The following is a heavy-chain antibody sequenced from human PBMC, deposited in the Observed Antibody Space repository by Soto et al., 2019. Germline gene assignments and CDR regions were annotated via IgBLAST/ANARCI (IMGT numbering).Heavy chain of an antibody. CDR3: ARREIQGPIDY. J-gene: IGHJ4*02. V-gene: IGHV4-28*01. D-gene: IGHD1-26*01. CDR2: IYYRGTT. CDR1: GYSISSSNW. Sequence: QVQLQESAPGLVKPSATLSLTCVVSGYSISSSNWWGWIQQPPAKGLAWIGYIYYRGTTYYNPSPKRRVTMSADTTKNQSAMNLTSVTAVEPAVYYCARREIQGPIDYWGQGTLVTVSS.